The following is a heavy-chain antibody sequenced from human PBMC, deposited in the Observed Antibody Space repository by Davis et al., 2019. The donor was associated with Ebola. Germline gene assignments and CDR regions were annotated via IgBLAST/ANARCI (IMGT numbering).Heavy chain of an antibody. J-gene: IGHJ4*02. CDR1: GDSVSSNSAA. Sequence: HSQTLSLTCAISGDSVSSNSAAWNWIRQSPSRGLEWLGRTYYRSKWYNDYAVSVKSRITINPDTSKNQFSLQLNSVTPEDTAVYYCASSHSSGWIGDFDYWGQGTLVTVSS. CDR2: TYYRSKWYN. D-gene: IGHD6-19*01. V-gene: IGHV6-1*01. CDR3: ASSHSSGWIGDFDY.